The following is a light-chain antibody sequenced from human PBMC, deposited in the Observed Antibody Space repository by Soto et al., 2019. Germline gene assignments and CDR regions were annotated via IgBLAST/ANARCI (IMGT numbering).Light chain of an antibody. CDR3: QKYNSTPWT. CDR1: QGISNS. Sequence: DFRMTQSPSSLSASVGDRVTITCRSSQGISNSLAWYQQKPVRVPKLLIYAASTLQSGVPSRFSGSGSGTDFTLTISSLQPEDVATYCWQKYNSTPWTFGQGTKVE. V-gene: IGKV1-27*01. J-gene: IGKJ1*01. CDR2: AAS.